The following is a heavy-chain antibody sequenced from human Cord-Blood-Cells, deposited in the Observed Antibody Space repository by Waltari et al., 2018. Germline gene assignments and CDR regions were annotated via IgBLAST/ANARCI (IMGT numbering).Heavy chain of an antibody. Sequence: EVQLVESGGGWVQPGGSQRPSRAASGLTCCGHERNWVRQAPGKGLEWVSYISSSGSTLYYADSVKGRFTISRDNAKNSLYLQMNSLRAEDTAVYYCAFLRYFDYWGQGTLVTVSS. CDR3: AFLRYFDY. CDR1: GLTCCGHE. J-gene: IGHJ4*02. D-gene: IGHD4-17*01. CDR2: ISSSGSTL. V-gene: IGHV3-48*03.